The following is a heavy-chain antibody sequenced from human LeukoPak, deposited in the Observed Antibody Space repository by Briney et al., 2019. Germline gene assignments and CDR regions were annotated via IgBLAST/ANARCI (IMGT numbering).Heavy chain of an antibody. D-gene: IGHD3-9*01. CDR3: ARGFEDTYFDY. CDR1: GFTFSSYG. CDR2: IWYDGSNK. J-gene: IGHJ4*02. V-gene: IGHV3-33*01. Sequence: GGSLRLSCAASGFTFSSYGMHCVRQAPGKGLEWVAVIWYDGSNKYYADSVKGRFTISRDNSKNTLYLQMNSLRAEDTAVYYCARGFEDTYFDYWGQGTLVTVSS.